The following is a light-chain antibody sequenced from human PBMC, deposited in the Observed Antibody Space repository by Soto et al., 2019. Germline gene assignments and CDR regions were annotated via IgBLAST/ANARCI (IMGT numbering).Light chain of an antibody. J-gene: IGKJ2*01. CDR3: QQYNTWPPRYT. CDR2: GAS. V-gene: IGKV3-15*01. CDR1: QSVKSY. Sequence: EIVLTQSPATLSVSPGARATLSCRASQSVKSYLAWYQQRPGQPPRLLIYGASTRATGIPARFSGSGSGTEFSLTISSLQSEDFAVYYCQQYNTWPPRYTFGQGTKLEIK.